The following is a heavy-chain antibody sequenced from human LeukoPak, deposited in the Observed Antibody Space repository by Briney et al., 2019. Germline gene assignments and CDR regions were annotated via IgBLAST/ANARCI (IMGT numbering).Heavy chain of an antibody. CDR2: IYYSGST. V-gene: IGHV4-59*01. J-gene: IGHJ4*02. CDR1: GGSISSYY. Sequence: PSETLSLTCTVSGGSISSYYWSWIRQPPGKGLEWIGYIYYSGSTNYNPSLKSRVTISVDTSKNQFSLKLSSMTAADTAVYYCARDLGDGYNPYYFDYWGQGTLVTVSS. CDR3: ARDLGDGYNPYYFDY. D-gene: IGHD5-24*01.